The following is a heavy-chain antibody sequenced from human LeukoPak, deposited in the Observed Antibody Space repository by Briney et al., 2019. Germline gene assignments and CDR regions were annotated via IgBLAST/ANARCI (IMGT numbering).Heavy chain of an antibody. J-gene: IGHJ3*02. CDR1: GYSFTSYW. CDR3: ARGAYDILTGFGDAFDI. CDR2: IYPGDSDT. Sequence: GESLKISCKASGYSFTSYWIGWVRQMPGKGLEWMGMIYPGDSDTRYSPSFQGQVTISADKSISTAYLQWSSLKASDTAMYYCARGAYDILTGFGDAFDIWGQGTMVTVSS. V-gene: IGHV5-51*01. D-gene: IGHD3-9*01.